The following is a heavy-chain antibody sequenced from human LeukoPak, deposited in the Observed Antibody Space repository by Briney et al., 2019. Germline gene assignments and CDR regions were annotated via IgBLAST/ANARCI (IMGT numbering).Heavy chain of an antibody. D-gene: IGHD3-16*02. Sequence: SVKVSCKASGGTFSSYAISWVRQAPGQGPEWMGGIIPIFGTANYAQKFQGRVTITADESTSTAYMELSSLRSEDTAVYYCARVRATYYDYVWGSYRSFPFDYWGQGTLVTVSS. J-gene: IGHJ4*02. CDR3: ARVRATYYDYVWGSYRSFPFDY. CDR1: GGTFSSYA. V-gene: IGHV1-69*01. CDR2: IIPIFGTA.